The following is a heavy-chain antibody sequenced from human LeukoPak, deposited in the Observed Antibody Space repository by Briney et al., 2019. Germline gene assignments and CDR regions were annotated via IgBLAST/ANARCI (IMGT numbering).Heavy chain of an antibody. CDR3: ARASSSGVRLFDY. J-gene: IGHJ4*02. CDR1: GGFICSSSYY. CDR2: IYYSGST. D-gene: IGHD6-19*01. Sequence: SETLSLTCTVSGGFICSSSYYWGWIRQPPGKGLEWIGSIYYSGSTYYNPSLKSRVTISVDTSKNQFSLKLSSVTAADTAVYYCARASSSGVRLFDYWGQGTLVTVSS. V-gene: IGHV4-39*07.